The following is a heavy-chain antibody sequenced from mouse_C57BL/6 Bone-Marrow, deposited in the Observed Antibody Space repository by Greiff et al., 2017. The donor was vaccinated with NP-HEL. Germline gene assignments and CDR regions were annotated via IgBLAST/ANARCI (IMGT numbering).Heavy chain of an antibody. CDR2: IHPNSGST. V-gene: IGHV1-64*01. D-gene: IGHD1-1*01. Sequence: QVHVKQPGAELVKPGASVKLSCKASGYTFTSYWMHWVKQRPGQGLEWIGMIHPNSGSTNYNEKFKSKATLTVDKSSSTAYMQLSSLTSEDSAVYYCARWNYYGSKAYWGQGTLVTVSA. CDR3: ARWNYYGSKAY. CDR1: GYTFTSYW. J-gene: IGHJ3*01.